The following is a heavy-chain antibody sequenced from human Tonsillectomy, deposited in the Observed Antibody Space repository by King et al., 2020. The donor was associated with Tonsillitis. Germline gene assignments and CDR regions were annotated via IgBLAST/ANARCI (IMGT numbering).Heavy chain of an antibody. CDR2: IYSGGNT. CDR3: ATVIWFGELGPYFDY. V-gene: IGHV3-66*01. J-gene: IGHJ4*02. D-gene: IGHD3-10*01. Sequence: VQLVESGGGLVQPGGSLRLSCAASGFTVSSNYMSWVRQAPGKGLEWVSVIYSGGNTYYADSVKGRFTISRDNSKNTLYLQMNSLRAEDTAVYYCATVIWFGELGPYFDYWGQGTLVTVSS. CDR1: GFTVSSNY.